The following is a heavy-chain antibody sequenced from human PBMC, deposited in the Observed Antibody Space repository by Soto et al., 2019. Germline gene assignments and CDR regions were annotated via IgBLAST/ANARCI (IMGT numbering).Heavy chain of an antibody. CDR3: ARVRREYDNSGPVDY. CDR1: GGSISSNNYF. V-gene: IGHV4-39*07. Sequence: SETLSLTCAVSGGSISSNNYFWGWIRQPPGKGLEWIGNIYYSGRTYYNPSLKSRVTTSVDTSKNQFSLKLNSVTAADTAVYYCARVRREYDNSGPVDYWGQGTLVTVSS. CDR2: IYYSGRT. D-gene: IGHD3-22*01. J-gene: IGHJ4*02.